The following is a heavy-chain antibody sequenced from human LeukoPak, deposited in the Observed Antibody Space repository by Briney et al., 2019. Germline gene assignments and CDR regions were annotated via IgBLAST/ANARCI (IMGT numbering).Heavy chain of an antibody. CDR1: GYTFTSYD. V-gene: IGHV1-8*01. D-gene: IGHD6-6*01. CDR3: ARELSSSSRLLDS. J-gene: IGHJ4*02. CDR2: MNPHSGNT. Sequence: GASVKVSCKASGYTFTSYDINWVRQATGQGLEWMGWMNPHSGNTGYAQKFQGRVTMTRDMSTSTVYMELSSLRSEDTAVYYCARELSSSSRLLDSRGQGTLVTVSS.